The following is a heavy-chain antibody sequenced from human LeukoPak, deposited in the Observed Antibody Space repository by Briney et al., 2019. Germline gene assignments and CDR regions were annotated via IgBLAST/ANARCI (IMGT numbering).Heavy chain of an antibody. J-gene: IGHJ4*02. D-gene: IGHD4-17*01. V-gene: IGHV3-74*01. CDR2: INSDGSST. CDR3: AGGKATVKDY. CDR1: GFTFSSYW. Sequence: PGASLRLSCAASGFTFSSYWMHWVRPAPGKGLVWVSRINSDGSSTNYADAEKGRFTISRDNAKNTLYLQMNSLRAEDTGVYYCAGGKATVKDYWGQGTLVTVSS.